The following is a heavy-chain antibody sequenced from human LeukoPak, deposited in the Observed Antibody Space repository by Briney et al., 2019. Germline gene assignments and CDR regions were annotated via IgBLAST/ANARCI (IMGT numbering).Heavy chain of an antibody. J-gene: IGHJ4*02. CDR1: GYSFTSYW. V-gene: IGHV5-51*01. D-gene: IGHD3-22*01. CDR3: AVAYDSSGYYPGYFDY. CDR2: IYPGDSDT. Sequence: GESLQISCKGSGYSFTSYWIGWVRQLPGKGLEWMGIIYPGDSDTRYSPSFQGQVTISADKSISTAYLQWSSLKASDTAMYYCAVAYDSSGYYPGYFDYWGQGTLVTVSS.